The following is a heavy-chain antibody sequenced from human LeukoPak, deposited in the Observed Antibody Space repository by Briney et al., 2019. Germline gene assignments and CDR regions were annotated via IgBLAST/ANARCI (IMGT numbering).Heavy chain of an antibody. D-gene: IGHD3-10*01. CDR2: TYWNSDK. Sequence: SGPTLVNPTQTLTLTCTFSGFSLNTIGVGVAWIRQPPGKALDWLAVTYWNSDKSYSPSLKNRLTITKDTSKNQVVLIMSNMDPVDTATYYCAHKGRGSGSFTMWGQGTLVTVSS. J-gene: IGHJ4*02. CDR3: AHKGRGSGSFTM. V-gene: IGHV2-5*01. CDR1: GFSLNTIGVG.